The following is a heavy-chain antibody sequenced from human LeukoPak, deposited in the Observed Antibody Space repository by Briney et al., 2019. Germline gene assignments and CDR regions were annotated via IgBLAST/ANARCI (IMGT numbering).Heavy chain of an antibody. CDR3: ARNRYGSGSHDPYDY. CDR1: GFTFSSYS. Sequence: GGSLRLSCAASGFTFSSYSMNWVRQALGKGLEWVSSISSSSSYIYYADSVKGRFTISRDNAKNSLYLQMDSLRAEDTAVYYCARNRYGSGSHDPYDYWGQGTLVTVSS. D-gene: IGHD3-10*01. V-gene: IGHV3-21*01. CDR2: ISSSSSYI. J-gene: IGHJ4*02.